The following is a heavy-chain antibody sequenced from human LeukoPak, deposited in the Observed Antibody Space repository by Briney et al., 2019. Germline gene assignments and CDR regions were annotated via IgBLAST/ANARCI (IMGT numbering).Heavy chain of an antibody. CDR1: GYTFTSYD. J-gene: IGHJ4*02. CDR2: MNPNSGNT. Sequence: ASVKVSCKASGYTFTSYDINWVRQATGQGLEWMGWMNPNSGNTGYAQKFQGRVTMTRNTSISTAYMELGSLRSEDTAVYYCARGPGKDGYNRGGYWGQGTLVTVSS. CDR3: ARGPGKDGYNRGGY. D-gene: IGHD5-24*01. V-gene: IGHV1-8*01.